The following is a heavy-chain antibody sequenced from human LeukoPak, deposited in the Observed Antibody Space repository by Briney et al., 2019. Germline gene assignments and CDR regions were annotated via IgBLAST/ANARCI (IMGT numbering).Heavy chain of an antibody. Sequence: PSETLSLTCTVSGGSINSYYWGWIRQPPGKGLEWIGYIYYSGSTNSNPSLKSRVTISVDTSKNQFSLKLNSVSAADTAINYCARYQNGGGAFDIWGQGTVVTVSS. J-gene: IGHJ3*02. CDR2: IYYSGST. D-gene: IGHD3-16*01. V-gene: IGHV4-59*01. CDR1: GGSINSYY. CDR3: ARYQNGGGAFDI.